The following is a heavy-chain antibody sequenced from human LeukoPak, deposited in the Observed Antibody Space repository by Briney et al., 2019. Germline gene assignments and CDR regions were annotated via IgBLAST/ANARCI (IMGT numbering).Heavy chain of an antibody. D-gene: IGHD4-17*01. CDR1: GGSISSYY. CDR3: ARDSSRGTSPWYYFDY. V-gene: IGHV4-39*07. CDR2: IYYSGST. J-gene: IGHJ4*02. Sequence: SETLSLTCTVSGGSISSYYWGWIRQPPGKGLEWIGSIYYSGSTYYNPSLKSRVTISVDTSKNQFSLKLSSVTAADTAVYYCARDSSRGTSPWYYFDYWGQGTLVTVSS.